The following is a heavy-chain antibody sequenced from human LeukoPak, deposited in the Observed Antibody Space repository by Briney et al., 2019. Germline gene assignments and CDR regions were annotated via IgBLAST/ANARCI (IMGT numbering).Heavy chain of an antibody. D-gene: IGHD4-23*01. V-gene: IGHV3-23*01. CDR1: AFTFTSHA. J-gene: IGHJ4*02. Sequence: GRSLRLSSALSAFTFTSHAMSWVRHPSGKGLEWVAYITGGGGGTYSADSVKSRFTISRDNSKNTLFLQMSSLRAEDTAVYCCAKGGNYGGTLTFDYWGQGTLVTVSS. CDR3: AKGGNYGGTLTFDY. CDR2: ITGGGGGT.